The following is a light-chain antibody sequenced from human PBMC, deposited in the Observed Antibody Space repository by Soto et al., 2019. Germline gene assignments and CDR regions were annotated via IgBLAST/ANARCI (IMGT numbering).Light chain of an antibody. CDR3: QQYGSSPKIT. J-gene: IGKJ5*01. CDR1: QSVSSN. V-gene: IGKV3-15*01. Sequence: IVMTQSPATLSVSPGERATLSCRASQSVSSNLAWYQQEPGQAPRLLIYGASTRATGIPARFSGSGSGTEFTLTISSLQSEDFAVYYCQQYGSSPKITFGQGTRLEIK. CDR2: GAS.